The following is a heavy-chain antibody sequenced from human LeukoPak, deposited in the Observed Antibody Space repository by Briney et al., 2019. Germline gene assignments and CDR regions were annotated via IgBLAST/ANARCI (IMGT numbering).Heavy chain of an antibody. Sequence: PGGSLRLSCAASGFTFSSYDMHWVRQATGKGLEWVSAIGTAGDTYYPGSVKGRFTISRENAKNSLYLQMNSLRAGDTAVYYCARAGTTVIALDYWGQGTLVTVSS. CDR1: GFTFSSYD. CDR2: IGTAGDT. V-gene: IGHV3-13*01. CDR3: ARAGTTVIALDY. D-gene: IGHD4-17*01. J-gene: IGHJ4*02.